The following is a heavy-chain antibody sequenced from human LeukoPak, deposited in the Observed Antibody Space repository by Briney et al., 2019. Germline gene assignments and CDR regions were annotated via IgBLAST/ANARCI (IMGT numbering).Heavy chain of an antibody. CDR2: ISAYNGNT. CDR1: GYTFTSYG. Sequence: GASVKVSCKASGYTFTSYGISWVRQAPGQGLEWMGWISAYNGNTNYAQKLQGRVTMTTDTSTSTAYMELRSLRSDDTAVYYCARDPSKIRGVKAFDYWGQGTLVTVSS. D-gene: IGHD3-10*01. CDR3: ARDPSKIRGVKAFDY. J-gene: IGHJ4*02. V-gene: IGHV1-18*01.